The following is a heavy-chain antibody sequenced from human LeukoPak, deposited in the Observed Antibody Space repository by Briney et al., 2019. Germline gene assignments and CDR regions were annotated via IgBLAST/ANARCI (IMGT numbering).Heavy chain of an antibody. V-gene: IGHV4-4*07. J-gene: IGHJ3*02. CDR1: GGSISGYY. CDR2: IYATGST. Sequence: SETLSLTCSVSGGSISGYYWTWIRQSAGKGLEWIGRIYATGSTNYNPSLKSRVTISVDTSKNQFSLKLSSVTAADTAVYYCASAIAAAGTYAFDIWGQGTMVTVSS. CDR3: ASAIAAAGTYAFDI. D-gene: IGHD6-13*01.